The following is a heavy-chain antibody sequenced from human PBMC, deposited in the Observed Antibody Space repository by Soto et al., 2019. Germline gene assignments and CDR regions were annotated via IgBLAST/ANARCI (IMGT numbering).Heavy chain of an antibody. CDR1: GFTFSSYW. D-gene: IGHD4-17*01. J-gene: IGHJ5*02. Sequence: GGSLRLSCAASGFTFSSYWMHWVRQAPGKGLVWVSRINSDGSSTSYADSVKGRFTISRDNAKNTLYLKMNSLRAEDTAVYYCARATYGDYEFWFDPWGQGTLVTVSS. CDR3: ARATYGDYEFWFDP. V-gene: IGHV3-74*01. CDR2: INSDGSST.